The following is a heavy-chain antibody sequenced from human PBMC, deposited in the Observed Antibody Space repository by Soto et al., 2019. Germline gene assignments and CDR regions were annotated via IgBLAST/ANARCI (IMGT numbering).Heavy chain of an antibody. CDR3: ARKYLPYYGSGSPYGMDV. J-gene: IGHJ6*02. Sequence: QVQLQQWGAGLLKPSETLSLTCGVYGGSFSGYYWSWIRQPPGKGLEWIGGVNHSGSTNYNPSLKSRVTISVDTSKNQFSLKLSSVTAADTALYYCARKYLPYYGSGSPYGMDVWGQGTTVTVSS. D-gene: IGHD3-10*01. CDR1: GGSFSGYY. CDR2: VNHSGST. V-gene: IGHV4-34*01.